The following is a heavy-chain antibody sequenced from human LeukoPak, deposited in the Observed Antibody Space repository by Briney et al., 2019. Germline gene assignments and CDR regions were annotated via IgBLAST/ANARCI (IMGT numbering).Heavy chain of an antibody. J-gene: IGHJ3*02. CDR1: GFTFSSYA. D-gene: IGHD3-10*01. CDR3: ARDSGITMVRLDAFDI. Sequence: GGSLRLSRAASGFTFSSYAMHWVRQAPGKGLEWVAVISYDGSNKYYADSVKGRFTISRDNSKNTLYLQMNSLRAEDTAVYYCARDSGITMVRLDAFDIWGQGTMVTVSS. CDR2: ISYDGSNK. V-gene: IGHV3-30-3*01.